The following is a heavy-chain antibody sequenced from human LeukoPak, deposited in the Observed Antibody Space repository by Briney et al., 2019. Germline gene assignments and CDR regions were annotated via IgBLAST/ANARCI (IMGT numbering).Heavy chain of an antibody. Sequence: GGSLRLSCAASGFTFSDFWMNWVRQAPGKGLEWVASIKQDGSEKYYVDSVKGRFSISRDNAKNSLHLQMNSLRAEDTALYYCARSVAASRDYWGQGTLVTVSS. CDR2: IKQDGSEK. CDR3: ARSVAASRDY. CDR1: GFTFSDFW. V-gene: IGHV3-7*03. J-gene: IGHJ4*02. D-gene: IGHD2-15*01.